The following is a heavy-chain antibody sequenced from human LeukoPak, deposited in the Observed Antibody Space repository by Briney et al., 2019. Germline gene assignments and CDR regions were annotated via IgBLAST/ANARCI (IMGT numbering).Heavy chain of an antibody. J-gene: IGHJ4*02. CDR1: GFTFSSYA. D-gene: IGHD6-13*01. CDR3: ARDREAYSSSWYYFDY. Sequence: GGSLRLSCAASGFTFSSYAMHWVRQAPGKGLEWVAVISYDGSNKHYADSVKGRFTISRDNSKNTLYLQMNSLRAEDTAVYYCARDREAYSSSWYYFDYWGQGTLVTVSS. V-gene: IGHV3-30-3*01. CDR2: ISYDGSNK.